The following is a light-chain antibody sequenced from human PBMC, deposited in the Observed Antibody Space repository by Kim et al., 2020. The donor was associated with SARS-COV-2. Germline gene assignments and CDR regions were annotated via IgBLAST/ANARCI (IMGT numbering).Light chain of an antibody. J-gene: IGKJ4*01. CDR1: QRFSHSSNDKNY. CDR3: QQYYRVPPT. CDR2: WAF. V-gene: IGKV4-1*01. Sequence: ATSNCTSSQRFSHSSNDKNYIAWYQQKRGQPPHLLNYWAFTRESGVPDRFTASGAGTDFSLTITGLQADDVAVYYCQQYYRVPPTFGGGTKVDIK.